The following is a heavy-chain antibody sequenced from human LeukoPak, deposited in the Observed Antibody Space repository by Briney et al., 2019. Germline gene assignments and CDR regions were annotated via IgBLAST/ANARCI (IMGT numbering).Heavy chain of an antibody. CDR3: AKGAPSTIFGVVHYYFDY. CDR1: GFTFSSYG. V-gene: IGHV3-33*06. Sequence: GGSLRLSCAASGFTFSSYGMHWVRQAPGKGLEWVAVTWYDGSNKYYADSVKGRFTISRDNSKNTLYLQMNSLRAEDTAVYYCAKGAPSTIFGVVHYYFDYWGQGTLVTVSS. D-gene: IGHD3-3*01. CDR2: TWYDGSNK. J-gene: IGHJ4*02.